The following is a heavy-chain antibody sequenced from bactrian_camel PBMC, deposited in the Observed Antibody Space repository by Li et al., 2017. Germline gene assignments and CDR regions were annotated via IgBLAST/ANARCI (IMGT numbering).Heavy chain of an antibody. CDR3: AASRLGSTINWRHERRWGY. V-gene: IGHV3S40*01. CDR2: IYLGGGTT. CDR1: GYTYASNC. D-gene: IGHD4*01. Sequence: DVQLVESGGGSVQAGGSLRLSCTASGYTYASNCMAYFRQAPGKEREGAAAIYLGGGTTYYHTSVKGRFTISQDNAENTVTLQLNSLKPEDTAMYYCAASRLGSTINWRHERRWGYWGQGTQVTVS. J-gene: IGHJ4*01.